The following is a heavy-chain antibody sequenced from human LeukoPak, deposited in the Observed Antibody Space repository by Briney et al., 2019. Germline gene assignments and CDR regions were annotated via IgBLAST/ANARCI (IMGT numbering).Heavy chain of an antibody. CDR2: INPNSGGT. CDR1: GYTFTGYY. CDR3: ARVGQLVRGDFDY. Sequence: ASVKVSCKASGYTFTGYYMHWVRQAPGQGLEWMGRINPNSGGTNYAQKFQGRVTMTRDTSISTAYTELSRLRSDDTAVYYCARVGQLVRGDFDYWGQGTLVTVSS. D-gene: IGHD6-13*01. J-gene: IGHJ4*02. V-gene: IGHV1-2*06.